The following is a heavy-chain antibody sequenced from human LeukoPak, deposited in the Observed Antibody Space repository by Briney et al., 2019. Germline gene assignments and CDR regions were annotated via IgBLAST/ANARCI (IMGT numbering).Heavy chain of an antibody. CDR2: NSSSGNT. J-gene: IGHJ4*02. D-gene: IGHD6-19*01. CDR3: ARAGSGWSFDY. V-gene: IGHV4-59*01. CDR1: GGSISLYY. Sequence: PSETLSLTCTVSGGSISLYYWTWIRQSPGKGLEWIGYNSSSGNTNYNPSLKSQVTISVDMSKNQFSLRLSSVTAADTAVYYCARAGSGWSFDYWGQGTLVTVSS.